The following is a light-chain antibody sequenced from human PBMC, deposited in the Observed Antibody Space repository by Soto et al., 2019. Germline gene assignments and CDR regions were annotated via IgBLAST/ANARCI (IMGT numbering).Light chain of an antibody. J-gene: IGKJ5*01. Sequence: EIVLTQSPATLSLSPGERATLSCRTSQSVSKYFAWYQQKPGRAPRLLIYDASSRATGIPARFIGSGSGTDFTLTISSLAPEDFAIYYCQQRSNWPITVGQGKRLEIK. CDR1: QSVSKY. CDR3: QQRSNWPIT. V-gene: IGKV3-11*01. CDR2: DAS.